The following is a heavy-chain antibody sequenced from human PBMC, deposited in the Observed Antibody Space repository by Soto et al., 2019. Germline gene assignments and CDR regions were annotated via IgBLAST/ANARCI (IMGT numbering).Heavy chain of an antibody. D-gene: IGHD3-3*01. V-gene: IGHV3-21*01. J-gene: IGHJ6*02. CDR3: ARDMGGDFWSGYYYGMDV. CDR1: GFTFSSYS. CDR2: ISSSSSYI. Sequence: SLRLSCAASGFTFSSYSMNWVRQAPGKGLEWVSSISSSSSYIYYADSVKGRFTISRDNAKNSLYLQMNSLRAEDTAVYYCARDMGGDFWSGYYYGMDVWGQGTTVTVSS.